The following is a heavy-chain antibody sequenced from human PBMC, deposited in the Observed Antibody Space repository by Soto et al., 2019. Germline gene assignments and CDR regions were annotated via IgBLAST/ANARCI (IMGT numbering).Heavy chain of an antibody. CDR1: GFTVSINY. V-gene: IGHV3-53*04. J-gene: IGHJ4*02. D-gene: IGHD2-8*01. CDR3: ARGSYCTNGVCYRGFDY. Sequence: EVQLVESGGGLVQPGGSLRLSCAASGFTVSINYMTWVRQAPGKGLEWVSVIYSGGSTYYADSVEGRFTISRRNSKNTLHLQMNSLRAEDTAVYYCARGSYCTNGVCYRGFDYWGQGTLVTVSS. CDR2: IYSGGST.